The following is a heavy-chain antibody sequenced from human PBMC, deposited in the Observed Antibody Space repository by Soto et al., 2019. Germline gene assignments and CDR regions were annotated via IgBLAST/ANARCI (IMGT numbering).Heavy chain of an antibody. CDR2: ISGSGGST. Sequence: EVQLLESGGGLVQPGGSLRLSCAASGFTFSSYAMSWVRQAPGKGLEWVSGISGSGGSTKYADSVKGRFTISRDNSKNTLYLQMNSLRVEDTAVYYCAKSGDMNYDFWSGYSYWGQGTLVTVSS. J-gene: IGHJ4*02. CDR1: GFTFSSYA. CDR3: AKSGDMNYDFWSGYSY. V-gene: IGHV3-23*01. D-gene: IGHD3-3*01.